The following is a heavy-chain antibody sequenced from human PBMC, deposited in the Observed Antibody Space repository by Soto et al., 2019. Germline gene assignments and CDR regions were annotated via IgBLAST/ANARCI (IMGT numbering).Heavy chain of an antibody. CDR3: ARWSSDFDY. V-gene: IGHV3-11*01. CDR2: LSQTATAI. J-gene: IGHJ4*02. CDR1: GFTFSDYY. Sequence: QVQVVESGGGLVKPGGSLRLSCVASGFTFSDYYMGWVRQAPGKGLEWVSYLSQTATAIHYADSVRGRFTISRDNAKNSLYLEMSSLSAEDTAMYYCARWSSDFDYWGRGTLDTVSS.